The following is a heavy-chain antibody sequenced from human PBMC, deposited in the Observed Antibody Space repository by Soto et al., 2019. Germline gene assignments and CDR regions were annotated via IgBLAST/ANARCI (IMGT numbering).Heavy chain of an antibody. CDR2: INAGNGNT. CDR1: XXXFTSYA. Sequence: QVQLVQSGAEEKKPGASVKVSCXXXXXXFTSYAMHWXXQAPGXXLEWMGWINAGNGNTKYSQKFQGRVTITRDTSASTAYMELSXLRXXXXXXXXXXXXXXXXXXLXXWGQGTLVTVSS. J-gene: IGHJ4*02. V-gene: IGHV1-3*05. CDR3: XXXXXXXXXLXX.